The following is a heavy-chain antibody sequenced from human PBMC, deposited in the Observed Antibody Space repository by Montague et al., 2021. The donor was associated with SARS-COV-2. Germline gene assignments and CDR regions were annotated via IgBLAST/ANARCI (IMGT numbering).Heavy chain of an antibody. CDR2: ISQSGNT. J-gene: IGHJ6*03. D-gene: IGHD2-2*02. Sequence: SETLSLTCAVSGGSFGRYYWSWIRQPPGKGLEWIGEISQSGNTKYNPSLQSRVPISLDTSRNQFSLKVSSVTAADTAIYYCARLGDGIVPSPILGLGPFYSFYYMDVWGKGTTVTVSS. CDR1: GGSFGRYY. V-gene: IGHV4-34*01. CDR3: ARLGDGIVPSPILGLGPFYSFYYMDV.